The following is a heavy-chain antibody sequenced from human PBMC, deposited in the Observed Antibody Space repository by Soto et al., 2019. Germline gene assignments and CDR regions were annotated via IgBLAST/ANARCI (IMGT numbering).Heavy chain of an antibody. J-gene: IGHJ6*03. CDR3: ARHLTPRITMVRGRDYYMDV. V-gene: IGHV4-39*01. D-gene: IGHD3-10*01. Sequence: QLQLQESGPGLVKPSETLSLTCTVSGGSISSSSYYWGWIRQPPGKGLEWIGSIYYSGSTYYNPSLKSRVTISVDTSKNQFSLKLSSVTAADTAVYYCARHLTPRITMVRGRDYYMDVWGKGTTVTVSS. CDR2: IYYSGST. CDR1: GGSISSSSYY.